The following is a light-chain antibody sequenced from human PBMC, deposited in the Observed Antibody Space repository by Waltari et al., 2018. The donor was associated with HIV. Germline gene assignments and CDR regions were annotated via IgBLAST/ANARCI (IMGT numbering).Light chain of an antibody. V-gene: IGLV1-47*01. CDR1: TSNIASDS. CDR3: AAWTDIMSGWL. CDR2: RGD. Sequence: TQSPSASGAPGQRVTLTCSAVTSNIASDSIYWYQQVPGTAPKLLIFRGDQRPSGVPDRFSGSKSGASSSLASSGLQSDDEADYYCAAWTDIMSGWLFGGGTKLTVL. J-gene: IGLJ3*02.